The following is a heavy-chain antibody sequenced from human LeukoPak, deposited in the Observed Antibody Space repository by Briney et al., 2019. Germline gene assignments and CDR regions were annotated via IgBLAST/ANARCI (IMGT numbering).Heavy chain of an antibody. Sequence: PSETLSLTCAVYGGSFSGYYWSWIRQPPGKGLEWIGEINHSGSTNYNPSLKSRVTISVDTSKNKFSLKLSSVTAADTAVYYCARYVWGSYPTFEDYWGQGTLVTVSS. CDR2: INHSGST. V-gene: IGHV4-34*01. J-gene: IGHJ4*02. CDR1: GGSFSGYY. D-gene: IGHD3-16*02. CDR3: ARYVWGSYPTFEDY.